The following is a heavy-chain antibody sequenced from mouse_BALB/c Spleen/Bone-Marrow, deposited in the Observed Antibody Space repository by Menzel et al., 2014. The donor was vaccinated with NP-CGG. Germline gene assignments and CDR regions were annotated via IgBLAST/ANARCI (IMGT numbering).Heavy chain of an antibody. CDR2: INPSTGYT. Sequence: VKLMESGAELAKPGASVKMSCKAPGYTFTSYWMHWVKQRPGQGLEWIGYINPSTGYTEYNQKFKDKATLTADKSSSTAYMQLSSLTSEDSAVYYCATGTYYFDHRRQATPLPFSP. V-gene: IGHV1-7*01. CDR3: ATGTYYFDH. D-gene: IGHD4-1*01. J-gene: IGHJ2*01. CDR1: GYTFTSYW.